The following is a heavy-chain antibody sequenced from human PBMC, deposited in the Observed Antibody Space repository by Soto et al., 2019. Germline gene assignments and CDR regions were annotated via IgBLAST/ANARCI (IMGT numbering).Heavy chain of an antibody. Sequence: EVQMLESGGGLVQPGGSLRLSCTGSGFTFSSYGMSWVRQAPGKGLEWVSGISGGGPPTYYADSVRGRFTISRDNSKNTLYLQMNSLRAEDTAVYYCAIRTYSTGWYYLDLWGRGTLVTVSA. CDR2: ISGGGPPT. D-gene: IGHD6-25*01. CDR3: AIRTYSTGWYYLDL. V-gene: IGHV3-23*01. CDR1: GFTFSSYG. J-gene: IGHJ4*02.